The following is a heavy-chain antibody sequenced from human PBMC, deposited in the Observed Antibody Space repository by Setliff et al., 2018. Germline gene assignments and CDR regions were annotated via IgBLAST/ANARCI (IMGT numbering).Heavy chain of an antibody. D-gene: IGHD2-21*02. J-gene: IGHJ6*03. V-gene: IGHV4-59*11. CDR1: GGSISSHY. Sequence: AETLSLTCTVSGGSISSHYWSWVRQPPGKGLEWIGYIYYSGSPNYNPSLKSRVTISRDNSKNTLSLQMNNLTPEDSAIYYCARVGWTSDRYYYMDVWGKGTTVTVSS. CDR2: IYYSGSP. CDR3: ARVGWTSDRYYYMDV.